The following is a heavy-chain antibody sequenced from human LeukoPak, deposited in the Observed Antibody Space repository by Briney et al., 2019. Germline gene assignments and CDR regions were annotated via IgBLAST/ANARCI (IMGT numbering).Heavy chain of an antibody. CDR3: AKDRGLRYFDWLLELDY. CDR1: GFTVSSNY. D-gene: IGHD3-9*01. J-gene: IGHJ4*02. V-gene: IGHV3-53*01. Sequence: PGGSLRLSCAASGFTVSSNYMSWVRQAPGKGLEWVSVIRSDGSTYYVDSVKGRFTISRDNSKNTLYLQMNSLRAEDTAVYYCAKDRGLRYFDWLLELDYWGQGTLVTVSS. CDR2: IRSDGST.